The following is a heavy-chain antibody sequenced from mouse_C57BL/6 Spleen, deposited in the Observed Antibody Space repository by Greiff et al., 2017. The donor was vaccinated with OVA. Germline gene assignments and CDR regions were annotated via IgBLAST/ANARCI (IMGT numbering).Heavy chain of an antibody. J-gene: IGHJ4*01. Sequence: EVMLVESGGGLVKPGGSLKLSCAASGFTFSSYAMSWVRQTPEKRLEWVATISDGGSYTYYPDNVKGRFTISRDNAKNNLYLQMSHLKSEDTAMYYCARDEGGRQLRPYATDYWGQGTSVTVSS. CDR1: GFTFSSYA. V-gene: IGHV5-4*01. CDR3: ARDEGGRQLRPYATDY. D-gene: IGHD3-2*02. CDR2: ISDGGSYT.